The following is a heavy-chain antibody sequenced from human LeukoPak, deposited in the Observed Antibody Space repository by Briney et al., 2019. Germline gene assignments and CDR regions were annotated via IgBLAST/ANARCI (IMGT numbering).Heavy chain of an antibody. V-gene: IGHV3-30*18. CDR2: ISYDGSNK. CDR3: AKPAAPFGGVNYFDY. CDR1: GFTFSSYG. J-gene: IGHJ4*02. D-gene: IGHD3-16*01. Sequence: PGGSLRLSCAASGFTFSSYGMHWVRQAPGKGLEWVAVISYDGSNKYYADSVKGRFTISRDNSKNTLYLQMNSLRAEDTAVYYCAKPAAPFGGVNYFDYWGQGTLVTVSS.